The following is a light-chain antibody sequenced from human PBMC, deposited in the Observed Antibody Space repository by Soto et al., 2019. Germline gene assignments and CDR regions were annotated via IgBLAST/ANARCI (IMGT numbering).Light chain of an antibody. CDR1: SSDVGRYNL. CDR3: CSYAGSSPSVV. CDR2: EGS. V-gene: IGLV2-23*01. J-gene: IGLJ2*01. Sequence: QSVLTQPASVSGSPGQSITISCTGTSSDVGRYNLVSWYQQHPGKAPKLMIYEGSKRPSGVSNRFSGSKSGNTASLTISGLQAEDEADYYCCSYAGSSPSVVFGGGTKLTVL.